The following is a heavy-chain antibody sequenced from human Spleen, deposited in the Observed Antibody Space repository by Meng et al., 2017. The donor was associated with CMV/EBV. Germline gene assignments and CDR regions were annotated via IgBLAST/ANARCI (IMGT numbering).Heavy chain of an antibody. CDR1: GYSITRGYY. V-gene: IGHV4-38-2*02. Sequence: SETLSLTCTVSGYSITRGYYWGWIRQPPGKGLEYIGNIYQSGSGSTFYNPSLKSRVTLSVDTSKNQFSLKLSSVTAADTAVYYCTKIGYCTRTSCSGNWFDSWGQGTLVTVSS. CDR3: TKIGYCTRTSCSGNWFDS. CDR2: IYQSGSGST. D-gene: IGHD2-2*01. J-gene: IGHJ5*01.